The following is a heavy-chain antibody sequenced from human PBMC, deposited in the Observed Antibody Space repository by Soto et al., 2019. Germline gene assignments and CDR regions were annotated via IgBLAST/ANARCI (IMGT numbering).Heavy chain of an antibody. D-gene: IGHD1-26*01. V-gene: IGHV1-18*01. CDR1: GYTFSSYG. J-gene: IGHJ5*02. CDR2: ISAYNGNT. CDR3: ARDNSESNSWWFDP. Sequence: ASVKVSCKASGYTFSSYGISWVRQAPGQGLEWMGWISAYNGNTNYAQKLQGRVTMTRDTSTSTVYMEVRSLRSEDTAVYYCARDNSESNSWWFDPWGQGTLVTVSS.